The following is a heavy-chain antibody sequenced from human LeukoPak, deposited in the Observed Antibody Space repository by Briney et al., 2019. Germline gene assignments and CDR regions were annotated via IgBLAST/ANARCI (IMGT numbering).Heavy chain of an antibody. CDR2: IYYSGST. Sequence: PSETLSLTCTVSGGSISSSSYYWGWIRQPPGKGLEWIGSIYYSGSTHYNLSLKSRVTISVDTSKNQFSLKLSSVTAADTAVYYCARSSSGSYWFDPWGQGTLVTVSS. V-gene: IGHV4-39*07. CDR1: GGSISSSSYY. J-gene: IGHJ5*02. D-gene: IGHD1-26*01. CDR3: ARSSSGSYWFDP.